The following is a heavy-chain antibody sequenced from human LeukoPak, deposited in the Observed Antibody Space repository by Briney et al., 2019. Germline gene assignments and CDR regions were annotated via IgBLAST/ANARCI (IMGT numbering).Heavy chain of an antibody. CDR3: AKRHSSSWEGFDY. CDR2: IRGSGGGT. Sequence: GGSLRLSCAASGFTFSSYAMSWVRQAPGKGLKWFSAIRGSGGGTYYADSVKGRFTISRDNSKNTLYLQMNSLRAEDTAVYYCAKRHSSSWEGFDYWGQGTLVTVSS. J-gene: IGHJ4*02. D-gene: IGHD6-13*01. CDR1: GFTFSSYA. V-gene: IGHV3-23*01.